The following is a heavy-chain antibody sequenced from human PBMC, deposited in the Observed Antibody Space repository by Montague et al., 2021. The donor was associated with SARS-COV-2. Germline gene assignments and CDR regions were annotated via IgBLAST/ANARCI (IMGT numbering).Heavy chain of an antibody. D-gene: IGHD4-11*01. CDR3: AGKVLTVPADY. Sequence: SETLSLTCAVSGVSITSTNWWCLVRQPPGKGLEWIGEISYGGIATYNPSHKRRATISMDRSRNLFSLKLSSVTAADTAIYYCAGKVLTVPADYWGQGTLVTVS. CDR1: GVSITSTNW. V-gene: IGHV4-4*02. CDR2: ISYGGIA. J-gene: IGHJ4*02.